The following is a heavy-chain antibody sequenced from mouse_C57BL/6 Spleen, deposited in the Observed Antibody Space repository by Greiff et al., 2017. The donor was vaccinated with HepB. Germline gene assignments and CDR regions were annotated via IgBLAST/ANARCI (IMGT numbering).Heavy chain of an antibody. CDR1: GFTFSSYA. V-gene: IGHV5-4*01. Sequence: EVQLVESGGGLVKPGGSLKLSCAASGFTFSSYAMSWVRQTPEKRLEWVATISDGGSYTYYPDNVKGRFTISRDNAKNNLYLQMSHLKSEDTAMYYCAMDRSLWYLDVWGTGTTVTVSS. CDR3: AMDRSLWYLDV. J-gene: IGHJ1*03. D-gene: IGHD6-1*01. CDR2: ISDGGSYT.